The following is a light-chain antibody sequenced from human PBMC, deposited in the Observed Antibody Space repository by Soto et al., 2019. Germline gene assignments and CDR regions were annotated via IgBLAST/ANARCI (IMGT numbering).Light chain of an antibody. CDR3: QQRSNWPIT. Sequence: EILLTQSPATLSLSPGERATLSCRASQSISSYLDWYQQKLGQAHRLLIYDASNRATGVPARFSGSGSGTDFTLTISSLEPEDFPVYYCQQRSNWPITFGQGTRRRL. V-gene: IGKV3-11*01. J-gene: IGKJ5*01. CDR2: DAS. CDR1: QSISSY.